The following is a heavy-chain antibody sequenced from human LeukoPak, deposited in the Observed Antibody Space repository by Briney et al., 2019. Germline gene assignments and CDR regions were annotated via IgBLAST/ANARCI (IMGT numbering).Heavy chain of an antibody. CDR3: VRFAVVTRYLDC. CDR1: GFIFSDHY. V-gene: IGHV3-72*01. CDR2: TRNKAKSDTT. Sequence: PGGSLRLSCAASGFIFSDHYMDWVRQAPGKGLEWVGRTRNKAKSDTTEYAASVKGRFTISRDDSKNSLFLQMNSLKTEDTAVYYCVRFAVVTRYLDCWGQGTLVTVSS. J-gene: IGHJ4*02. D-gene: IGHD4-23*01.